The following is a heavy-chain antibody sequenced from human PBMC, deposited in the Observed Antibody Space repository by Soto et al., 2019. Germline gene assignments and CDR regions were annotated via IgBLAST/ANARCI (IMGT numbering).Heavy chain of an antibody. CDR3: AKDRIRDYGDYRGDFDY. CDR2: ISGSGGST. Sequence: EVQLLESGGGLVQPGGSLRLSCAASGFTFSSYAMSWVRQAPGKGLEWVSAISGSGGSTYYADSVKGRFTISRDNSKNTLYLQMNSLRAEDTAVYYYAKDRIRDYGDYRGDFDYWGQGTLVTVSS. CDR1: GFTFSSYA. J-gene: IGHJ4*02. V-gene: IGHV3-23*01. D-gene: IGHD4-17*01.